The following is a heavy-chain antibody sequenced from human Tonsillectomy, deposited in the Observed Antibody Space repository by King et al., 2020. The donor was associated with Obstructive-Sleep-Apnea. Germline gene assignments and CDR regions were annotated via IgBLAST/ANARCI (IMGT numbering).Heavy chain of an antibody. D-gene: IGHD6-13*01. Sequence: VQLVESGGGVVQPGRSLRLSCAASGFTFGSYGMHWVRQAPGKGLEWVAVISYDGGHEYYAASVKGRFTISRDNSKNTLYMQMNSLRAEDTAVYYCAKGGSSWYYDGMDVWGQGTTVTVSS. CDR3: AKGGSSWYYDGMDV. V-gene: IGHV3-30*18. CDR1: GFTFGSYG. CDR2: ISYDGGHE. J-gene: IGHJ6*02.